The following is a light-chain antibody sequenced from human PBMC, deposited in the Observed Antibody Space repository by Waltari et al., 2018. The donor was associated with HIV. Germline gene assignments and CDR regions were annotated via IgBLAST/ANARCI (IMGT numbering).Light chain of an antibody. Sequence: DIQMKQSPSSPSASVGERVTIRCRASQSISRYLNWYQQRPGKAPKLLIYGASSLQSGVPLRFSGSGSGTEFSLTISELQPEDFATYFCQHTYSTLPTFGGGTKVEIK. J-gene: IGKJ4*01. V-gene: IGKV1-39*01. CDR1: QSISRY. CDR2: GAS. CDR3: QHTYSTLPT.